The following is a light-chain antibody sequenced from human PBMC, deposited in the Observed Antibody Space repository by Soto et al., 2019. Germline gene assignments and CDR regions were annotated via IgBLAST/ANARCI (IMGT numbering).Light chain of an antibody. CDR3: QHRSNWRFT. Sequence: ELVLTQSPATLSLSPGERATLSCRASQTVNNYLAWFQQKPGQAPRLLIYDASNRATGIPARFSGSGSGTDFTLTISSLEPEDFAVYYCQHRSNWRFTFGPGTKVDIK. V-gene: IGKV3-11*01. CDR1: QTVNNY. CDR2: DAS. J-gene: IGKJ3*01.